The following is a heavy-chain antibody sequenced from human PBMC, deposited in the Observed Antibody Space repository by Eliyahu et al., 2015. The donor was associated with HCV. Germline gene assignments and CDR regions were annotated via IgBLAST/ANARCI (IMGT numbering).Heavy chain of an antibody. V-gene: IGHV4-61*02. CDR3: AREGSSWYGNWFDP. CDR2: VFSRGSS. J-gene: IGHJ5*02. CDR1: GGSISIGDYY. Sequence: QVQLQESGPGLVKPSQTLSLTCTVSGGSISIGDYYWSWIRQPAGKGLEWIGGVFSRGSSDYNPSLKSRVSISLSASKNRFSLRLTSMTAADTALYYCAREGSSWYGNWFDPWGQGTLVTVSS. D-gene: IGHD6-13*01.